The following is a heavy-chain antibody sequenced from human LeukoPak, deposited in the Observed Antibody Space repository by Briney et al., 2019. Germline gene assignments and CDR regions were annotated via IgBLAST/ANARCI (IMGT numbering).Heavy chain of an antibody. CDR2: IYYSGST. Sequence: PSGTLSLTCAVSGGSTSSSNWWSWVRQPPGKGLEWIGYIYYSGSTYYNPSLKSRVTISVDTSKNQFSLKLSSVTAADTAVYYCARDYYDTFGYWGQGTLVTVSS. CDR3: ARDYYDTFGY. J-gene: IGHJ4*02. V-gene: IGHV4-4*02. CDR1: GGSTSSSNW. D-gene: IGHD3-22*01.